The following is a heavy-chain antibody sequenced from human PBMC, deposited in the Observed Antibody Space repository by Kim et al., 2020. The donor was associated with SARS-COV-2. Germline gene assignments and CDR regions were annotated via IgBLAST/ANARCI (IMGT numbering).Heavy chain of an antibody. V-gene: IGHV3-66*01. J-gene: IGHJ4*02. CDR2: IYSGGST. CDR1: GFTVSSNY. Sequence: GGSLRLSCAASGFTVSSNYMSWVRQAPGKGLEWVSVIYSGGSTYYADSVKGRFTISRDNSKNTLYLQMNSLRAEDTAVYYCSRGSSSGWSYYFDYWGQGTLVTVSS. D-gene: IGHD6-19*01. CDR3: SRGSSSGWSYYFDY.